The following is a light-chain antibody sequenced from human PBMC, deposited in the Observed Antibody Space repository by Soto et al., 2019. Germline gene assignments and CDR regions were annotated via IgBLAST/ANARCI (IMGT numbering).Light chain of an antibody. CDR2: GAS. Sequence: EIVLTQSPGTLSLSPGERATLSCRASQSVSSSYLAWYQQKPGQATRLLIYGASSRATGIQDRFSGSGSGTDFTLTISRLEPEDFAVYYCQQYVSARTFGQGTKVEIK. CDR1: QSVSSSY. CDR3: QQYVSART. V-gene: IGKV3-20*01. J-gene: IGKJ1*01.